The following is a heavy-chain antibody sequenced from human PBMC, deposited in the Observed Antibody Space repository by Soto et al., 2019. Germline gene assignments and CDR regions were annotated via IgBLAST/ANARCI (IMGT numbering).Heavy chain of an antibody. Sequence: SETLSLTCTVSGGSISSSSYYWSWIRQPPGKGLEWIGYIYYSGSTNYNPSLKSRVTISVDTSKNQLSLKLSSVTAADTAVYYCARSYDILTGYSTGPYYYGMDVWGQGTTVTVSS. CDR2: IYYSGST. CDR1: GGSISSSSYY. CDR3: ARSYDILTGYSTGPYYYGMDV. D-gene: IGHD3-9*01. J-gene: IGHJ6*02. V-gene: IGHV4-61*01.